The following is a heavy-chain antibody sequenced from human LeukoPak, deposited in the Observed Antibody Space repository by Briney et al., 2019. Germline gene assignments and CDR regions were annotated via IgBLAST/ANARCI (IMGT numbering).Heavy chain of an antibody. V-gene: IGHV3-30*18. CDR1: GFTFSSYG. D-gene: IGHD5-18*01. J-gene: IGHJ4*02. CDR3: AKERRGYSYGSRGYYFDY. Sequence: PGRSLRLSCAASGFTFSSYGMHWVRQAPGKGLEWVAVISYDGSNKYYADSVKGRFTISRDNSKNTLYLQMNSLRAEDTAVYYCAKERRGYSYGSRGYYFDYWGQGTLVTVSS. CDR2: ISYDGSNK.